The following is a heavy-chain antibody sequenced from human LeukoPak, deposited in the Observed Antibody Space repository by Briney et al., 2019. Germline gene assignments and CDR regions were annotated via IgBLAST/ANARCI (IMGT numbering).Heavy chain of an antibody. CDR2: IRYDGSIK. Sequence: PGGSLRLSCAASGFTFRNYGMHWVRLAPGKGLEWVAFIRYDGSIKYYVDSVKGRFTVSRDNSKNTLYLQMNSLRAEDTAVYYCAKDVIVGGDYFDYWGQGTLVTVSS. D-gene: IGHD3-10*01. CDR3: AKDVIVGGDYFDY. CDR1: GFTFRNYG. V-gene: IGHV3-30*02. J-gene: IGHJ4*02.